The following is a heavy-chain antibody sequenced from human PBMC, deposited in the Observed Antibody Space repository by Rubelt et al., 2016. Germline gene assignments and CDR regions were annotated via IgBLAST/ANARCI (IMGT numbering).Heavy chain of an antibody. CDR1: GFTFTTHG. Sequence: GSGGGLVQPGGSLRLSCVASGFTFTTHGMSWVRQAPGKGLEWVSTISGGGGRAYYADSVRGRFTISRDNSKNALYLRMNSLRVDDTAVYYCARTSGYDSGWNDAGGQGTLVTVSS. V-gene: IGHV3-23*01. CDR2: ISGGGGRA. J-gene: IGHJ5*02. D-gene: IGHD6-19*01. CDR3: ARTSGYDSGWNDA.